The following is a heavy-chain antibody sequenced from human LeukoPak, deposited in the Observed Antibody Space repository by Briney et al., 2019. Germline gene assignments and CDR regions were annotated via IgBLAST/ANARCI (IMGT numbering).Heavy chain of an antibody. Sequence: GGSLRLSCAASGFTFSSYGMHWVRQAPGKGLEWVAVIWYDGSNKYYADSVKGRFTISRDNSKNTLYLRMNSLRAEDTAVYYCARGPVVPGYGMDVWGQGTTVTVSS. CDR2: IWYDGSNK. CDR3: ARGPVVPGYGMDV. D-gene: IGHD2-2*01. V-gene: IGHV3-33*01. J-gene: IGHJ6*02. CDR1: GFTFSSYG.